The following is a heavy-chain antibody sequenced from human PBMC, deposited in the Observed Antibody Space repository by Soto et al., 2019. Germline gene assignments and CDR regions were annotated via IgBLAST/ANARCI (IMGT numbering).Heavy chain of an antibody. CDR2: ISAYNGNT. V-gene: IGHV1-18*04. D-gene: IGHD1-7*01. CDR3: ARDRPGTTIVYYYYGMDV. Sequence: ASVKVSCKASGYTFTSYGISWVRQAPGQGLEWMGWISAYNGNTNYAQKLQGRVTMTTDTSTSTAYMELRSLRSDDTAVYYCARDRPGTTIVYYYYGMDVWGQGTTVTVSS. CDR1: GYTFTSYG. J-gene: IGHJ6*02.